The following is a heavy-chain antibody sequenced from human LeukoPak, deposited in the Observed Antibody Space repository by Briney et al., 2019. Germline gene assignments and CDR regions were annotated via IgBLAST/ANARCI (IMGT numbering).Heavy chain of an antibody. D-gene: IGHD6-19*01. Sequence: GGSPRLSCAASGFTFSSYWMSWVRQAPGKGLEWVANIKQDGSEKYYVDSVKGRFTISRDNAKNSLYLQMNSLRAEDTAVYYCARDLVAVAGEFDYWGQGTLVTVSS. J-gene: IGHJ4*02. V-gene: IGHV3-7*03. CDR1: GFTFSSYW. CDR3: ARDLVAVAGEFDY. CDR2: IKQDGSEK.